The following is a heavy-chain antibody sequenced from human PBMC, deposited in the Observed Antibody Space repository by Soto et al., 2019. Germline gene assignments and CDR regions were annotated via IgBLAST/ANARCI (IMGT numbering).Heavy chain of an antibody. D-gene: IGHD3-16*01. CDR3: AKDRRAGGNSAFYFDF. V-gene: IGHV3-23*01. CDR1: GFKFSNYA. Sequence: GGSLRLSCAASGFKFSNYAMSWVRQAPGKGLEWVSLISATGGGTYYADSVKGRFTISRDNSHNTLYLQVHSLTAEDTAVYYCAKDRRAGGNSAFYFDFWCQGAQVTVSS. J-gene: IGHJ4*02. CDR2: ISATGGGT.